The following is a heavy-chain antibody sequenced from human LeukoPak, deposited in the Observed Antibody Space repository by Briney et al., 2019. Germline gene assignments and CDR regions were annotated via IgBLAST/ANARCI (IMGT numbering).Heavy chain of an antibody. CDR1: GYTFTGYY. CDR3: ARDAGYSLYAY. V-gene: IGHV1-2*02. CDR2: INPNSGGT. Sequence: ASVKVSCKASGYTFTGYYMHWVRQPPGQGLEGMGWINPNSGGTNYAQKVQGRVTMTRDTSSSTAYMELSRLRADDTAVYFCARDAGYSLYAYWGQGTRVSVS. J-gene: IGHJ4*02. D-gene: IGHD2-8*01.